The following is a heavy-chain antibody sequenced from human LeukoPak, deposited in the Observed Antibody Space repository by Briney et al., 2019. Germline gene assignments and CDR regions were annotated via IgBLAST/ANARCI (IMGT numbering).Heavy chain of an antibody. D-gene: IGHD6-19*01. V-gene: IGHV3-48*03. CDR2: IGTSGRTI. J-gene: IGHJ4*02. CDR1: KFTFSSYE. CDR3: AKTGGWHHDS. Sequence: SGGSLRLSCAASKFTFSSYEMNWVRQAPGKGLEWVSYIGTSGRTIFHADSVKGRFTISRDNAKNSLYLQMNSLRAEDTAVYYCAKTGGWHHDSWGQGTLVTVSS.